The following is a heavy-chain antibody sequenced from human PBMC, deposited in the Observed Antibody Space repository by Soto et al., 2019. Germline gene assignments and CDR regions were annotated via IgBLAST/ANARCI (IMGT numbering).Heavy chain of an antibody. CDR2: IWYDGSNK. V-gene: IGHV3-33*01. D-gene: IGHD6-6*01. CDR3: ARVQGRSIAARPCVHWFDP. CDR1: GFTFSSYG. Sequence: GGSLRLSCAASGFTFSSYGMHWVRRAPGKGLEWVAVIWYDGSNKYYADSVKGRFTISRDNSKNTLYLQMNSLRAEDTAVYYCARVQGRSIAARPCVHWFDPWGQGTRVTFSA. J-gene: IGHJ5*02.